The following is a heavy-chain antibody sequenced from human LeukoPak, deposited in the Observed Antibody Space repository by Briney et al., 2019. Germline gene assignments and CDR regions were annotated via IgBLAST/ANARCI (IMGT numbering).Heavy chain of an antibody. CDR2: ISGSGGTT. J-gene: IGHJ3*02. Sequence: HSGGSLRLSCAASGFTFSNYAMNWVRQAPGKGLEWVSFISGSGGTTYYADSVKGRFTISRDNSKNTLYLQMNSLRAEDTAVYYCARSGFGFDAFDIWGQGTMVTVSS. D-gene: IGHD3-10*01. V-gene: IGHV3-23*01. CDR3: ARSGFGFDAFDI. CDR1: GFTFSNYA.